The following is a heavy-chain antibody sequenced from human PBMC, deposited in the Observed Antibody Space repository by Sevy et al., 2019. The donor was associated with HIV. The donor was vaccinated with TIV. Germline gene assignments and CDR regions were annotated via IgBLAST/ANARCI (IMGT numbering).Heavy chain of an antibody. CDR1: GYSISSRYY. CDR2: MYYSWST. V-gene: IGHV4-38-2*01. D-gene: IGHD6-13*01. J-gene: IGHJ4*02. CDR3: ASDITSNWLFFDY. Sequence: SETLSLTCAVSGYSISSRYYWGWVRQPPGKGLEWIASMYYSWSTYYNPSLRSRVTISLDTSENQFSLKLTSVTAADTAVYYCASDITSNWLFFDYWGQGILVTVSS.